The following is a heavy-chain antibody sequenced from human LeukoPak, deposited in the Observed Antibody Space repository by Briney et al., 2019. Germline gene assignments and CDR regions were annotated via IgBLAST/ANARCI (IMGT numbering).Heavy chain of an antibody. Sequence: ASVKVSCKASGYTFTGYYMHWVRQAPGQGLEWMGWINPNSGGTNYAQKFQGRVTITRDMSTNTAYMELNNLRSGDTAVYYCAADLGGAAAGNLDYWGQGTLVTVSS. CDR3: AADLGGAAAGNLDY. D-gene: IGHD6-13*01. CDR2: INPNSGGT. J-gene: IGHJ4*02. V-gene: IGHV1-2*02. CDR1: GYTFTGYY.